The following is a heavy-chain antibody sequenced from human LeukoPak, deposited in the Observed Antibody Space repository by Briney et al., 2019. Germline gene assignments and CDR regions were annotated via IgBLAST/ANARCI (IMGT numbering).Heavy chain of an antibody. CDR1: GFTFSSYD. Sequence: PGGSLRLSCAASGFTFSSYDMNWVRQAPGKGLEWVSYISSSGSTIYYADSVKGRFTISRDNAKNSLYLQMNSLRVEDTAVYYCARGEGDCGIRYYYYYMDVWGKGTTVTVSS. D-gene: IGHD2-21*02. CDR2: ISSSGSTI. CDR3: ARGEGDCGIRYYYYYMDV. V-gene: IGHV3-48*03. J-gene: IGHJ6*03.